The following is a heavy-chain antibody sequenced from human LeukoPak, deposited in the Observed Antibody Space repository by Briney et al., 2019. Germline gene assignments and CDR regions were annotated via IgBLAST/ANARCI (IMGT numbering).Heavy chain of an antibody. CDR1: GGSISSSN. D-gene: IGHD4-17*01. V-gene: IGHV3-23*01. J-gene: IGHJ4*02. CDR2: ISGSGGST. Sequence: ETLSLTCAVSGGSISSSNWWSWVRQAPGKGLEWVSAISGSGGSTYYADSVKGRFTISRDNSKNTLYLQMNSLRAEDTAVYYCAKPIDYGDYDYWGQGTVVTVSS. CDR3: AKPIDYGDYDY.